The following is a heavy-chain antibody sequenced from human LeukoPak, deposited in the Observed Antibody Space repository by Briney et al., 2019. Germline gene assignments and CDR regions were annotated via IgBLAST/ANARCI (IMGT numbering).Heavy chain of an antibody. V-gene: IGHV4-30-4*08. CDR3: ARGYYGSETASRDFDY. Sequence: SETLSPTCTVSGGSISSGDYYWSWIRQPPGKGLEWIGYIYYSGSTYYNPSLKSRVTISVDTSKNQFSLKLSSVTAADTAVYYCARGYYGSETASRDFDYWGQGTLVTVSS. D-gene: IGHD3-10*01. CDR1: GGSISSGDYY. CDR2: IYYSGST. J-gene: IGHJ4*02.